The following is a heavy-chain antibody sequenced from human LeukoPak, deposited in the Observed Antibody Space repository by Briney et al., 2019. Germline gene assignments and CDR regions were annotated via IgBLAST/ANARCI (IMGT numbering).Heavy chain of an antibody. J-gene: IGHJ6*02. D-gene: IGHD5-18*01. CDR3: ARDSDSPMVWTYYGMDV. V-gene: IGHV1-3*01. CDR1: GYTFTSYA. Sequence: ASVKVSCKASGYTFTSYAMHWVRQAPGQRLEWMGWINAGNGNTKYSQKFQGRVTITRDTSVSTAYMEMSSLRSEDTAVYYCARDSDSPMVWTYYGMDVWGQGTTVTVSS. CDR2: INAGNGNT.